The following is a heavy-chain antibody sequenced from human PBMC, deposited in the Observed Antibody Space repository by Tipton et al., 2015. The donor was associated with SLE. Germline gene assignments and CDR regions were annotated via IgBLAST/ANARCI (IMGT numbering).Heavy chain of an antibody. V-gene: IGHV3-23*01. CDR3: AKDYGTQLWFKGLSDY. Sequence: GSLRLSCEVSGFSFSAFSMNWVRQAPGKGLEWVSGISVSGGDTYYADSVKGRFTISRDNSKNTLYLQMNSLRTEDTAVYYCAKDYGTQLWFKGLSDYWGQGMLVTVSS. CDR2: ISVSGGDT. CDR1: GFSFSAFS. D-gene: IGHD5-18*01. J-gene: IGHJ4*02.